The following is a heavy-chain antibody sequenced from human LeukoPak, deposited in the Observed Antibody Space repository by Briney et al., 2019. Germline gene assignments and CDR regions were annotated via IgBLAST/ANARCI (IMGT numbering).Heavy chain of an antibody. V-gene: IGHV3-30*04. D-gene: IGHD6-13*01. Sequence: PGGSLRLSCAASGFTFSSYAMHWVRQAPGKGLEWVAVISYDGSNKYYADSVKGRFTISRDNSKNTLYLQMNSLRAEDTAVYYCARGPPYSSRWPQNYYYYMDVWGKGTTVTVSS. CDR1: GFTFSSYA. J-gene: IGHJ6*03. CDR3: ARGPPYSSRWPQNYYYYMDV. CDR2: ISYDGSNK.